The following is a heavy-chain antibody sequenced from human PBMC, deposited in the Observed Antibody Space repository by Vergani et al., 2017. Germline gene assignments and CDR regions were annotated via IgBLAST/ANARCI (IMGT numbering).Heavy chain of an antibody. Sequence: EVQLVQSATEVKKPGESLKISCKGSGYSFTNYWIGWVRQMPGKGLEWMGIIHPADSDTRYSPSFQGQVTISVDKSISTAYLQRSSLRASDSAMYYCARLYGRDSSGSKYFDYWGQGTLVTVSS. CDR3: ARLYGRDSSGSKYFDY. D-gene: IGHD3-22*01. J-gene: IGHJ4*02. V-gene: IGHV5-51*03. CDR1: GYSFTNYW. CDR2: IHPADSDT.